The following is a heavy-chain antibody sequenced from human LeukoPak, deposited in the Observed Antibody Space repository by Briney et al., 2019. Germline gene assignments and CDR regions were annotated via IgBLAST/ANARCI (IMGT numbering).Heavy chain of an antibody. CDR1: GYTFTGYY. Sequence: ASVKVSCKASGYTFTGYYMHWVRQAPGQGLEWMGWINPNSGGTNYAQKFQGSVTMTRDTSISTAYMELSRLRADDAAVYYRDRATRYYYDSSGYFAWGRGLRLKYGMDVWGQGTTVTVSS. CDR2: INPNSGGT. J-gene: IGHJ6*02. D-gene: IGHD3-22*01. V-gene: IGHV1-2*02. CDR3: DRATRYYYDSSGYFAWGRGLRLKYGMDV.